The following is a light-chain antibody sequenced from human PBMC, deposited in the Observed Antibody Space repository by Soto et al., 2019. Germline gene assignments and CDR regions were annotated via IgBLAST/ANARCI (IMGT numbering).Light chain of an antibody. CDR1: NIGTES. CDR3: QVWHSPSALYV. J-gene: IGLJ1*01. Sequence: SYELTQPPSVSVAPGQTASIPCGGDNIGTESVHWYQQKSGQAPVLVVYDDRDRPSGIPERFSGSNSGNTATLTISRVEAGDEADYYCQVWHSPSALYVFGPGTKLTVL. V-gene: IGLV3-21*02. CDR2: DDR.